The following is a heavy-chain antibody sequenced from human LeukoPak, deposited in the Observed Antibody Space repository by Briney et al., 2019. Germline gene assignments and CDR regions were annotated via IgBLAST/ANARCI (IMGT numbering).Heavy chain of an antibody. CDR3: ARDCHYYDSSGYYPGMDV. V-gene: IGHV4-31*03. Sequence: SQTLSLTCTVSGGSISSGGYYWSWIRQHPGKGLEWIGYIYYSGSTYYNPSLKSRVTISVDTSKNQFSLKLSSVTAADTAVYYCARDCHYYDSSGYYPGMDVWGQGTTVTVSS. J-gene: IGHJ6*02. CDR1: GGSISSGGYY. CDR2: IYYSGST. D-gene: IGHD3-22*01.